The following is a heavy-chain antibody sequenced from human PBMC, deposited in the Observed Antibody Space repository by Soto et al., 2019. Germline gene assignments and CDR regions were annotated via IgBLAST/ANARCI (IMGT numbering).Heavy chain of an antibody. CDR1: GYTFTSYD. V-gene: IGHV1-8*01. J-gene: IGHJ3*02. Sequence: ASVNVSCKASGYTFTSYDINWVRQATGQGLEWMGWMNPNSGNTGYAQKFQGRVTMTRNTSISTAYMELSSLRSEDTAVYYCARGQFSSGWYHLTDDAFDIWGQGTMVTVSS. CDR3: ARGQFSSGWYHLTDDAFDI. D-gene: IGHD6-19*01. CDR2: MNPNSGNT.